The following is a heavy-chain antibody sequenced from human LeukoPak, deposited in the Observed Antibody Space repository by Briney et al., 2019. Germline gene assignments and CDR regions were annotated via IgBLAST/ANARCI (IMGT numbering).Heavy chain of an antibody. CDR3: ARHGSAWQFDY. J-gene: IGHJ4*02. CDR2: IFYSGDT. V-gene: IGHV4-59*08. D-gene: IGHD6-19*01. Sequence: SEALSLTCTVSRQSVSTAYWSWFRQPPGQGLEWIGYIFYSGDTNYNPSLKSRVTISIDTSKDEFSLNLNSVTAADTAVYYCARHGSAWQFDYWGQGTLVTVAS. CDR1: RQSVSTAY.